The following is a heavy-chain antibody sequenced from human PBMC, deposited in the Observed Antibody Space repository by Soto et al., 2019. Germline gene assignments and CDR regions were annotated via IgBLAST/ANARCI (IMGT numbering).Heavy chain of an antibody. CDR1: TFIFSNAY. J-gene: IGHJ4*02. Sequence: EVPLMESGGGLVQPGGSLRLSCAASTFIFSNAYINWVRQAPGKGPEWVGRVRSKADGGTTDYAAPVMGRFTISRDNSKNTLYLQMDSLKTEDTAVYYCATTYTGSYSFYFDSWGQGTLVTVSS. CDR2: VRSKADGGTT. CDR3: ATTYTGSYSFYFDS. D-gene: IGHD1-26*01. V-gene: IGHV3-15*07.